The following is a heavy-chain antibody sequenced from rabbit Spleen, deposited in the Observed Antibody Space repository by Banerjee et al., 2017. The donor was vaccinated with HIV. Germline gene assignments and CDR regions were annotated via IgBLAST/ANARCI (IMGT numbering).Heavy chain of an antibody. CDR3: ARDRDSSNDL. V-gene: IGHV1S40*01. CDR1: GVSFSGDSY. Sequence: QSLEESGGDLVKPGASLTLTCIASGVSFSGDSYMCWVRQAPGKGLEWIGYIDPVFGSTYYASWVNGRFTISSDNVQNTVDLQMNSLTAADTATYFCARDRDSSNDLWGPGTLVTVS. D-gene: IGHD1-1*01. J-gene: IGHJ4*01. CDR2: IDPVFGST.